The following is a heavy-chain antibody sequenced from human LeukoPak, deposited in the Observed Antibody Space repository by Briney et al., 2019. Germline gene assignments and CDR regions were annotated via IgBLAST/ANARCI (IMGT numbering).Heavy chain of an antibody. CDR2: IWYDGSNK. CDR3: ARGYYGMDV. Sequence: PGRSLRLSCAASGFTFSSYGMHWVRQAPGKGLEWVAVIWYDGSNKYYADSVKGRFTISRDNSKNTLYLQMNSLRAEDTAVYYCARGYYGMDVWGQGTTVTVSS. V-gene: IGHV3-30*19. CDR1: GFTFSSYG. J-gene: IGHJ6*02.